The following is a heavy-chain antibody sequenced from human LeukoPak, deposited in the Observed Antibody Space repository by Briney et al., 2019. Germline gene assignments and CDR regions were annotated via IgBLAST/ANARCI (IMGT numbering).Heavy chain of an antibody. Sequence: PGGYLRLSCAASGFTFSSYGMHWVRQAPGKGLEWVAFIRYDGSNKYYADSVKGRFTISRDNSKNTLYLQMNSLRAEDTAVYYCAKARGSTTGTMHFDYWGQGTLVTVSS. D-gene: IGHD1-1*01. CDR3: AKARGSTTGTMHFDY. J-gene: IGHJ4*02. CDR1: GFTFSSYG. CDR2: IRYDGSNK. V-gene: IGHV3-30*02.